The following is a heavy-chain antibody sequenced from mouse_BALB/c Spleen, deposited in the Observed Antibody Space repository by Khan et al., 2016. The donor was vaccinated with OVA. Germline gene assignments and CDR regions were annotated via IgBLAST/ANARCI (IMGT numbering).Heavy chain of an antibody. CDR1: GFSLDKYS. Sequence: QVQLKQSGPGLVQPSQSLSITCTVSGFSLDKYSVHWIRQSPGTGLEWLGVIWSAGSTDYNAAFISRLTITKDNSRSQVFFKVNSRQPNDTAIYYCARRGYDYGRGALFAYWGQGTLVTVSA. V-gene: IGHV2-2*02. CDR2: IWSAGST. CDR3: ARRGYDYGRGALFAY. J-gene: IGHJ3*01. D-gene: IGHD2-4*01.